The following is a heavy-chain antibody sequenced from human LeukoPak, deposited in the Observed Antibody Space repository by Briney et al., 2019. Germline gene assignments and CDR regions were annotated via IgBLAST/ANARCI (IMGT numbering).Heavy chain of an antibody. Sequence: PSETLSLTCTVSGGSISSYYWSWIRQPPGKGLEWIGYIYYSGSTNYNPSLKSRATISVDTSKNQFSLKLSSVTAADTAVYYCARESPPSGISLWGQGTLVTVSS. CDR2: IYYSGST. CDR1: GGSISSYY. V-gene: IGHV4-59*01. D-gene: IGHD1-26*01. CDR3: ARESPPSGISL. J-gene: IGHJ4*02.